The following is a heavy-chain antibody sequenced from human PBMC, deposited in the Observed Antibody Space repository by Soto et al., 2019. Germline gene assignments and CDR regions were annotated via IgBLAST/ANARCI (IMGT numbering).Heavy chain of an antibody. CDR1: GYTFTTYG. CDR2: ISGGNGDT. D-gene: IGHD1-1*01. Sequence: ASVKVSCKASGYTFTTYGIHWVRQAPGQRLEWMGWISGGNGDTKYSQKFQGRVTITRDTSASTAYMELSSLRSEDTSVYYCARDSERVQVPSTGWFDPWGQGTMVTVSS. J-gene: IGHJ5*02. CDR3: ARDSERVQVPSTGWFDP. V-gene: IGHV1-3*01.